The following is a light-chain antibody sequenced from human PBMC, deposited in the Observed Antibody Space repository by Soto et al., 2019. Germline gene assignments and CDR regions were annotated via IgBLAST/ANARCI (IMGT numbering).Light chain of an antibody. V-gene: IGLV2-8*01. CDR3: SSYADSNSYV. CDR1: SSDVGAYIY. Sequence: QSVLTQPASVSGSPGQSIAISCTGTSSDVGAYIYVYWYQQHPGKAPKLMIYEVTKRPSGVPDRFSGSKSGNTASLTVSGLQAEDEADYYCSSYADSNSYVFGTGTKVTVL. CDR2: EVT. J-gene: IGLJ1*01.